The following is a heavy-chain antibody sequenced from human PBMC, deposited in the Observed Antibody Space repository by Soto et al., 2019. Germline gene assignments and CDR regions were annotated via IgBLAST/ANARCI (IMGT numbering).Heavy chain of an antibody. J-gene: IGHJ6*03. Sequence: VQLVESGGGLVKPGGSLRLSCAASGFTFSNAWMSWVRQAPGKGLEWVGRIKSKTDGGTTDYAAPVKGRFTISRDDSKNTLYLQMNSLKTEDTAVYYCTTDAGTTYYYYMDVWGKGTTVTVSS. V-gene: IGHV3-15*01. CDR3: TTDAGTTYYYYMDV. CDR2: IKSKTDGGTT. CDR1: GFTFSNAW. D-gene: IGHD1-7*01.